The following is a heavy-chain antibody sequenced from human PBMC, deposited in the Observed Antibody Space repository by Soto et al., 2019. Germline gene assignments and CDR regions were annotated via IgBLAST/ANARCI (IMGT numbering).Heavy chain of an antibody. CDR1: GGSISSGDYY. J-gene: IGHJ4*02. D-gene: IGHD4-17*01. V-gene: IGHV4-30-4*01. Sequence: SETLSLTCTVSGGSISSGDYYWSWIRQPPGKGLEWIGYIYYSGSTYYNPSLKSRVTISVDTSKNQFSLKLSSVTAADTAVYYCAKMTTATSNYFDYWGQGTLVTVSS. CDR2: IYYSGST. CDR3: AKMTTATSNYFDY.